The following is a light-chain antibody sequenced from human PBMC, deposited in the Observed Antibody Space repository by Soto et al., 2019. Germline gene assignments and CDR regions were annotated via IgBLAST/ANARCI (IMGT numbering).Light chain of an antibody. CDR3: MQDLKNPLT. CDR2: LGS. V-gene: IGKV2-28*01. Sequence: IVMTQSPLSRPATSVDPAPIFCRSSQILLHSNGYNYLDWYLQKPGQSPQLLIYLGSNRASGVPDRFSGSGSGTDFTLKISRVEAEDVGVYYCMQDLKNPLTFGQGTKVDIK. J-gene: IGKJ1*01. CDR1: QILLHSNGYNY.